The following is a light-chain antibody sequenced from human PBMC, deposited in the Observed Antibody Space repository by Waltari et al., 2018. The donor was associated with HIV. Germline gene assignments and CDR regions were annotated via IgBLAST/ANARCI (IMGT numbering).Light chain of an antibody. CDR1: QRLFYNSSNQTY. CDR3: QQYFTPPPT. CDR2: RSS. Sequence: VMTQPPDPLPVSRGGRATINCRSSQRLFYNSSNQTYLAWYQVKSGQPPKLLIYRSSTRESGVTDRFSGSGSGTDFTLTIRSLQAEDVAIYYCQQYFTPPPTFGPGTKLHIK. J-gene: IGKJ3*01. V-gene: IGKV4-1*01.